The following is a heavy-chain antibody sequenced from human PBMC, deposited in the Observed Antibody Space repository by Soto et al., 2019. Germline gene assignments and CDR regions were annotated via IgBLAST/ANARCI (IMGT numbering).Heavy chain of an antibody. Sequence: QVQLVQSGAEVKKPGSSVKVSCKASGGTFSSYAISWVRQAPGQGLEWMGGIIPIFGTANYAQKFQGRVTITADESTSTAYVELSSLRAEDTAVYCCARDFVLRRARFDPRGQGTLVNVAS. CDR3: ARDFVLRRARFDP. V-gene: IGHV1-69*12. J-gene: IGHJ5*02. CDR1: GGTFSSYA. D-gene: IGHD5-12*01. CDR2: IIPIFGTA.